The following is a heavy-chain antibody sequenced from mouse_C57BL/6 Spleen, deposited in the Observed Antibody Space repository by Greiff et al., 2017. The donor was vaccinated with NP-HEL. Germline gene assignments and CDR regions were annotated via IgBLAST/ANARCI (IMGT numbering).Heavy chain of an antibody. CDR2: IDPSDSYT. J-gene: IGHJ3*01. D-gene: IGHD1-1*02. V-gene: IGHV1-69*01. CDR1: GYTFTSYW. CDR3: ARNGVDRPWFAY. Sequence: QVQLQQSGAELVMPGASVKLSCKASGYTFTSYWMHWVKQRPGQGLEWIGEIDPSDSYTNYNQKFKGKSTLTVDKSSSTAYMQLSSLTSEDSAVYYCARNGVDRPWFAYWGQGTLVTVSA.